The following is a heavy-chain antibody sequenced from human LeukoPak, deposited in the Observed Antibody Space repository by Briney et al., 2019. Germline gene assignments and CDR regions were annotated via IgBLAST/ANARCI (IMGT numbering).Heavy chain of an antibody. D-gene: IGHD1-14*01. V-gene: IGHV4-59*01. CDR1: GGSITNYH. CDR3: ARGGIMDG. Sequence: SETLSLTCTVSGGSITNYHWSWIRQPPGKGLEYIGQIHYSGSAKCNPSLQSRVTISVDTSKNQFSLKLNSVIAADTAVYYCARGGIMDGWGQGTTVTVSS. CDR2: IHYSGSA. J-gene: IGHJ6*02.